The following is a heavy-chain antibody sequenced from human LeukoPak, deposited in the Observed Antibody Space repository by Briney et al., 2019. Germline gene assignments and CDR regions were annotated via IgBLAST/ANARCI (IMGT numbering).Heavy chain of an antibody. V-gene: IGHV4-34*01. CDR3: AREGRHCSGGSCYYYYYYMDV. CDR2: INHSGST. Sequence: SETLSLTCAVYGGSFSGYYWSWIRQPPGKGLEWIGEINHSGSTNYNPSLKSRVTISVDTSKNQFSLKLSSVTAADTAVYYCAREGRHCSGGSCYYYYYYMDVWGKGTTVTVSS. D-gene: IGHD2-15*01. J-gene: IGHJ6*03. CDR1: GGSFSGYY.